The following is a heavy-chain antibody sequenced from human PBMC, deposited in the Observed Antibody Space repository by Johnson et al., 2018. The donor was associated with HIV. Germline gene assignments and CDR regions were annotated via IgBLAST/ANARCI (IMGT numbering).Heavy chain of an antibody. CDR2: ISYDGSNK. J-gene: IGHJ3*02. D-gene: IGHD6-13*01. Sequence: QVQLVESGGGVVQPGRSLRLSCAASGFTFSSYAMHWVRQAPGKGLEWVAVISYDGSNKYQADSVKGRFTISRDNSKDTLYLQMNSLRAEDTAVYYCTKGFRAAAGTGDAFDIWGQGTMVTVSS. V-gene: IGHV3-30*04. CDR3: TKGFRAAAGTGDAFDI. CDR1: GFTFSSYA.